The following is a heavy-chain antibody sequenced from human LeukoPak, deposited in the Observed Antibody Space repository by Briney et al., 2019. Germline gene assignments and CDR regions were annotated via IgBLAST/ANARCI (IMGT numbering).Heavy chain of an antibody. Sequence: PSETLSLTCTVSGGSISSYYWSWIRQPPGKGLEWIGYIYYSGSTNYNPSLKSRVTISVDTSKNQFSLKLSSVTAADTAVYYCAGYYDSSGYYYWGQGTLVTVSS. D-gene: IGHD3-22*01. CDR1: GGSISSYY. CDR2: IYYSGST. J-gene: IGHJ4*02. V-gene: IGHV4-59*08. CDR3: AGYYDSSGYYY.